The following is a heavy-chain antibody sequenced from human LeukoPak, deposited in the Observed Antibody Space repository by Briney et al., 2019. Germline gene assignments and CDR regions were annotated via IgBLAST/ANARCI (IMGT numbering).Heavy chain of an antibody. CDR3: ARTLVPAAMGFNWYFDL. CDR1: GFTVSSNY. V-gene: IGHV3-11*04. CDR2: ITSSGTTM. D-gene: IGHD2-2*01. J-gene: IGHJ2*01. Sequence: GGSLRLSCAASGFTVSSNYMSWVRQAPGKGLEFVSYITSSGTTMYYADTGSVRGRFTISRDNAKNSLYLQMNSLRAEDTAVYYCARTLVPAAMGFNWYFDLWGRGTLVTVSS.